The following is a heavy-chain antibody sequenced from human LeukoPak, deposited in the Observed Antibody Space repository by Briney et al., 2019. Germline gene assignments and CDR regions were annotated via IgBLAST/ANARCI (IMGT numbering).Heavy chain of an antibody. V-gene: IGHV4-30-2*05. CDR1: GGSISSGGYY. CDR3: ARHSGRTYGMYV. J-gene: IGHJ6*02. Sequence: SQTPSLTCTISGGSISSGGYYWSWIRQPPGKGLEWIGYIYHSGSTYYNPSLKGRVTISVDTSKNQFSLKLSSVAAADTAVYYCARHSGRTYGMYVWGQGTTVTVSS. CDR2: IYHSGST.